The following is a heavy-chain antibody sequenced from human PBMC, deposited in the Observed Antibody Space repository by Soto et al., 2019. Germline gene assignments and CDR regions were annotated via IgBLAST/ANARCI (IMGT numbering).Heavy chain of an antibody. J-gene: IGHJ4*02. CDR3: SRATYDSSTYYLDY. D-gene: IGHD3-22*01. CDR1: GASISGGASY. V-gene: IGHV4-30-4*01. CDR2: IYYTGNT. Sequence: VQLQESGPGLVKPSQTLSLTCTVSGASISGGASYWTWIREPPGKGLEWIGSIYYTGNTYSNPSLESRLSISVDPSNNQFALRLTSVTAPDTAIYYCSRATYDSSTYYLDYWGQGTLVTVSS.